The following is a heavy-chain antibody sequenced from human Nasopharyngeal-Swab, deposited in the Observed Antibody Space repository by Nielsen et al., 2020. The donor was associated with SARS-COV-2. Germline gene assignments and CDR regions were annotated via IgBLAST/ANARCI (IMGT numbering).Heavy chain of an antibody. CDR1: GYTFTSYA. CDR2: INTNTGNP. J-gene: IGHJ3*02. D-gene: IGHD3-22*01. V-gene: IGHV7-4-1*02. CDR3: ARDRFSYYYDSSGYFDAFDI. Sequence: ASVEVSCKASGYTFTSYAMNWVRQAPGQGLEWMGWINTNTGNPTYAQGFTGRFVFSLDTSVSTAYLQISSLKAEDTAVYYCARDRFSYYYDSSGYFDAFDIWGQGTMVTVSS.